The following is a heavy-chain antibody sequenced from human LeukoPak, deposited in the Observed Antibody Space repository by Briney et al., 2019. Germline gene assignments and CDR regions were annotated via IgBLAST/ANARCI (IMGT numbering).Heavy chain of an antibody. CDR3: AKRPYGSGGGHFDH. D-gene: IGHD3-10*01. J-gene: IGHJ4*02. CDR1: GFTFTDYA. CDR2: ITTTVGDT. Sequence: GGSLRLSCVASGFTFTDYAITWVRQPPGRRLEWVSTITTTVGDTHYADSVKGRFTVSRDDSKGTLFLQMNSLRAEDTAVYYCAKRPYGSGGGHFDHWGQGTLAIVSS. V-gene: IGHV3-23*01.